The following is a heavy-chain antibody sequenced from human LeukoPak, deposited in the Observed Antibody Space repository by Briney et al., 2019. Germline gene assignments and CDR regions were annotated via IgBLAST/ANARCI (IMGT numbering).Heavy chain of an antibody. CDR1: GYTFTVYY. V-gene: IGHV1-2*02. J-gene: IGHJ4*02. CDR3: ARVYYGSGSHIDY. Sequence: SVKVSCKASGYTFTVYYMHWVRQAPRHGREWMGWINPNSGGTNYTQKFQGRLTMTRDTSISTACMELSRVRSDDTAVYYCARVYYGSGSHIDYWGQGTLVTVSS. D-gene: IGHD3-10*01. CDR2: INPNSGGT.